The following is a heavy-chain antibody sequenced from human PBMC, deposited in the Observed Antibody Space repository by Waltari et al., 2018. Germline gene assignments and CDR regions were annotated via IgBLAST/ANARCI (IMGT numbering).Heavy chain of an antibody. J-gene: IGHJ4*02. D-gene: IGHD3-10*01. Sequence: QVQLVQSGAEVKKPGSSVKVSCKASGGTFSSYAISWVRQAPGQGLEWMGGIIPILGTANYAQKFQGRVTITADESTSTAYMELSSLRSEDTAVYYCARLSGSGSYYLYYFDYWGQGTLVTVSS. V-gene: IGHV1-69*01. CDR1: GGTFSSYA. CDR3: ARLSGSGSYYLYYFDY. CDR2: IIPILGTA.